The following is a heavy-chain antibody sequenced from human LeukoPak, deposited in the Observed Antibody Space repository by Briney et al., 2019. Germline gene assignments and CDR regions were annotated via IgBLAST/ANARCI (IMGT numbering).Heavy chain of an antibody. J-gene: IGHJ4*02. Sequence: SETLSLTCTVSGGSISGSSYYWGWLRQPPGKGLEWIGNVYYSGTTYYSPSLKSRVTISVDTSKNQFSLKLSSVTAADTAVYYCARQDTITTPGVDYWGQGTPVTVSS. CDR2: VYYSGTT. CDR1: GGSISGSSYY. V-gene: IGHV4-39*01. D-gene: IGHD3-3*01. CDR3: ARQDTITTPGVDY.